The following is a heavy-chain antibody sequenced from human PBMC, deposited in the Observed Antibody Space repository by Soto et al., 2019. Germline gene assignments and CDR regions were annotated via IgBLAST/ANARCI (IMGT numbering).Heavy chain of an antibody. V-gene: IGHV3-53*01. CDR2: IFSGGKT. CDR1: GFTVSSNY. D-gene: IGHD6-13*01. CDR3: GMNGGYSYGGVDY. J-gene: IGHJ4*02. Sequence: EVQLVESGGGLIQPGGSLRLSCAASGFTVSSNYLTWVRQAPGKGLEWVSTIFSGGKTYYADSVKGRITVSRDNSKNTLFLHMNSLREEDTAVYYCGMNGGYSYGGVDYWGQGTLVTVSS.